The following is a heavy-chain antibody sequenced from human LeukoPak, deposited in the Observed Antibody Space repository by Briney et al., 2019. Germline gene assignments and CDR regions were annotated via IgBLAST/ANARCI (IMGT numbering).Heavy chain of an antibody. V-gene: IGHV4-59*12. J-gene: IGHJ5*02. CDR1: GGSISRYY. CDR3: ARRKSFLSFNWFDP. CDR2: IYYSGTT. D-gene: IGHD2/OR15-2a*01. Sequence: SETLSLTCTVSGGSISRYYWSWIRLPPGKGLEWIGYIYYSGTTNYNPSLKSRVTMSVDTSKNQFSLKLSSVTAADTAVYFCARRKSFLSFNWFDPWGQGTLVTVSS.